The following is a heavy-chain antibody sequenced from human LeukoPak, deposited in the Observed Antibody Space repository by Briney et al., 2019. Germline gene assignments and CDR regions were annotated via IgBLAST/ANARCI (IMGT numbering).Heavy chain of an antibody. D-gene: IGHD3-22*01. J-gene: IGHJ4*02. CDR1: GYTFTGYY. CDR2: INPNSGGT. Sequence: GASVKVSCKASGYTFTGYYTHWVRQAPGQGLEWMGWINPNSGGTNYAQKFQGRVTMTRDTSISTAYMELSRLRSDDTAVYYCARVGYYYDSSGYYAYWGQGTLVTVSS. CDR3: ARVGYYYDSSGYYAY. V-gene: IGHV1-2*02.